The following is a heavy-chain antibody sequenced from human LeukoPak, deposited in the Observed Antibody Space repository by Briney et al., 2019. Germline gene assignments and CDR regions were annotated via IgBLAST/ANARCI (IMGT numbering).Heavy chain of an antibody. CDR2: ISGNGGST. D-gene: IGHD2-2*02. CDR1: GFTFSSYA. CDR3: AKRYCSTTSCYKRYGSGSYFFDY. Sequence: GGSLRLSCAASGFTFSSYAMSWVRQAPGKGLEWVSGISGNGGSTNYADSVKGRFTISRDNSKNTLYLRMNSLRAEDTAVYYCAKRYCSTTSCYKRYGSGSYFFDYWGQGTLVTVSS. V-gene: IGHV3-23*01. J-gene: IGHJ4*02.